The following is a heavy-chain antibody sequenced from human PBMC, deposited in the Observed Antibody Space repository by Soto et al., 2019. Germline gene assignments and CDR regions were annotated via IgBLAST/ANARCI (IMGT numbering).Heavy chain of an antibody. CDR2: INPSGST. CDR1: GGSFSGYY. Sequence: SETLSLTCAVYGGSFSGYYWSWIRQPPGKGLEWIGEINPSGSTNYNPSLKSRVTISVDTSKNQFSLKLSSVTAADTAVYYCATGYYKYYFDYWGQGTLVTVSS. D-gene: IGHD3-9*01. J-gene: IGHJ4*02. CDR3: ATGYYKYYFDY. V-gene: IGHV4-34*01.